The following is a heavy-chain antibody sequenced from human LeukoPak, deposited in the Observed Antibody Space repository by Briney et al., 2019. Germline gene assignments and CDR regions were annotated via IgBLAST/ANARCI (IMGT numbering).Heavy chain of an antibody. CDR2: INHSGST. Sequence: SETLSLTCAVYGGSFSGYYWSWIRQPPGKGLEWIGEINHSGSTNYNPSLKSRVAISVDTSKNQFSLKLSSVTAADTAVYYCARANGYYYDSSGYYYYDDYWGQGTLVTVSS. V-gene: IGHV4-34*01. J-gene: IGHJ4*02. CDR3: ARANGYYYDSSGYYYYDDY. D-gene: IGHD3-22*01. CDR1: GGSFSGYY.